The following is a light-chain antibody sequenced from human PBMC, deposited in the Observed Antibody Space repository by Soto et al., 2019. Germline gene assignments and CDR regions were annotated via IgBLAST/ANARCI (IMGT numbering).Light chain of an antibody. CDR2: EAS. CDR3: QHFLSYPLT. J-gene: IGKJ4*01. CDR1: QRISSW. Sequence: DIQMTQSPSTLSASVGDRVTITCRASQRISSWLAWYQQKPGKAPKLLIYEASILQSGVPSRFIGSGSGTEFTLTISSLQPDDFATYYCQHFLSYPLTFGGGTKVDI. V-gene: IGKV1-5*03.